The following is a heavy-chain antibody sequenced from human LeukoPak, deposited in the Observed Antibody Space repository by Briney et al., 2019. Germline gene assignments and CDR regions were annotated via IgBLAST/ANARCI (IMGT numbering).Heavy chain of an antibody. CDR1: GFTFSSYS. D-gene: IGHD6-6*01. CDR3: ARLRSSYYMDI. Sequence: GGSLRLSCAASGFTFSSYSMNWVRQAPGKGLEWVSYIRSSSNTIYYADSVKGRFTISRDNAKNSLYLQMNSLRAEDTAVYYCARLRSSYYMDIWGKGTTVTVSS. J-gene: IGHJ6*03. V-gene: IGHV3-48*01. CDR2: IRSSSNTI.